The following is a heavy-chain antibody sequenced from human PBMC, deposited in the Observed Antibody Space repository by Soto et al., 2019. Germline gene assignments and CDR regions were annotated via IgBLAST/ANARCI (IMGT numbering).Heavy chain of an antibody. Sequence: HPGGSLRLSCAASGFTFSSYGMHWVRQAPGKGLEWAAVIWYDGSNKYYADSVKGRFTISRDNSKNTLYLQMNSLRAEDTAVYYCARPEPLCSGVACYFDYWGQGTLVTVSS. CDR1: GFTFSSYG. V-gene: IGHV3-33*01. J-gene: IGHJ4*02. D-gene: IGHD2-15*01. CDR2: IWYDGSNK. CDR3: ARPEPLCSGVACYFDY.